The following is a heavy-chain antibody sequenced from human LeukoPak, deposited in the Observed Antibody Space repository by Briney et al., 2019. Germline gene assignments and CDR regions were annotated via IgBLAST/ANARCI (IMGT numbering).Heavy chain of an antibody. J-gene: IGHJ4*02. CDR1: GFTFSSYG. D-gene: IGHD3-22*01. V-gene: IGHV3-30*18. CDR3: AKDWDSSPYFDY. Sequence: GGSLRLSCAASGFTFSSYGMHWVRQAPGKGLEWVAVISYDGSNKYYADSVKGRFTISRDSSKNTLYLQMNSLRAEDTAVYYCAKDWDSSPYFDYWGQGTLVTVSS. CDR2: ISYDGSNK.